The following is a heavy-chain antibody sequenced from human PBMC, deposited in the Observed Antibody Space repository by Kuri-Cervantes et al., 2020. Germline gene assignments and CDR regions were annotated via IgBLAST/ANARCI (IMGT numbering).Heavy chain of an antibody. CDR2: INWNGGST. D-gene: IGHD3-22*01. CDR3: AKNLEYYDSSGLDY. CDR1: GFTFDDYG. V-gene: IGHV3-20*04. Sequence: GGSLRLSCAASGFTFDDYGMSWVRQAPGKGLEWVSGINWNGGSTGYADSVKGRFTISRDNAKNSLYLQMNSLRTEDTALYYCAKNLEYYDSSGLDYWGQGTLVTVSS. J-gene: IGHJ4*02.